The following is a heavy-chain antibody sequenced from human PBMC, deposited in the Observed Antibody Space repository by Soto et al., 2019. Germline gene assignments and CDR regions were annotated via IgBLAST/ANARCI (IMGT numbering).Heavy chain of an antibody. V-gene: IGHV3-30*18. D-gene: IGHD4-4*01. J-gene: IGHJ4*02. CDR1: GFTFSNHG. CDR3: AKDSTTPHFFDY. CDR2: ISRDGSNQ. Sequence: GGSLRLSCAASGFTFSNHGMHWVRQAPGKGLEWVAVISRDGSNQQYADSVKGRFSISRDNSNNMLHLQMNSLRPEDTAVYYCAKDSTTPHFFDYWGQGILVTVSS.